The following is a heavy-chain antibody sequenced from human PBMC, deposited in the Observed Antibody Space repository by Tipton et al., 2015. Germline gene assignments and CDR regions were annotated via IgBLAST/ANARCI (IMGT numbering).Heavy chain of an antibody. CDR3: ARRLPYFEWSKVYYFDY. CDR1: GYGFTSYW. CDR2: IYPYDSDT. V-gene: IGHV5-51*01. D-gene: IGHD3-9*01. Sequence: QLVQSGAEVKKPGESLKISCKASGYGFTSYWIAWVRQMPGKGLEWMGLIYPYDSDTRYNPSFRGQVTISADTSINTAFLQWHSLEASDTAMYYCARRLPYFEWSKVYYFDYWGQGTLVTVSS. J-gene: IGHJ4*02.